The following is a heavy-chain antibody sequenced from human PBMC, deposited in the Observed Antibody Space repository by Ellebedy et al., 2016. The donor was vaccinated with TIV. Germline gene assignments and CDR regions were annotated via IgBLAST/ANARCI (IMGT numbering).Heavy chain of an antibody. D-gene: IGHD3-16*02. CDR2: ISGSGGST. CDR3: ARGGIWGSYRLPFDY. J-gene: IGHJ4*02. V-gene: IGHV3-23*01. Sequence: GESLKISCAASGFTFSSYAMSWVRQAPGKGLEWVSGISGSGGSTYYADSVKGRFTISRDNSKNTLYLQMNSLRAEDTAVFYCARGGIWGSYRLPFDYWGQGTLVTVSS. CDR1: GFTFSSYA.